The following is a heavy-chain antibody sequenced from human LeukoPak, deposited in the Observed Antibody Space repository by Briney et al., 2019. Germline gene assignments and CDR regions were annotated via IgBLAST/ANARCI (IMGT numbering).Heavy chain of an antibody. CDR3: ARGINDEYFQS. V-gene: IGHV5-51*01. Sequence: HGESLKISCKDSPYYFINFWIGWGRQMPGKGLEWMGIIYPADSDTRYNPSFQGHVTISADRSASTAYLQWHSLKASDTAIYYCARGINDEYFQSWGQGTLVTVSS. CDR2: IYPADSDT. D-gene: IGHD2/OR15-2a*01. CDR1: PYYFINFW. J-gene: IGHJ1*01.